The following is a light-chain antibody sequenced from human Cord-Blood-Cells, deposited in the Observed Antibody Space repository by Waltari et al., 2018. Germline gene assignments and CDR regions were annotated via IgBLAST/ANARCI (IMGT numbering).Light chain of an antibody. J-gene: IGLJ1*01. CDR3: SSYTSSSTYV. CDR2: EVS. CDR1: SGDVGGYNY. Sequence: QSALTQPASVSGSPGQSLTISCTGTSGDVGGYNYVSWYQQHLGKAPKLMIYEVSNRPSGVSNRFSGSKSGNTASLTISGLQAEDEADYYCSSYTSSSTYVFGTGTKVTVL. V-gene: IGLV2-14*01.